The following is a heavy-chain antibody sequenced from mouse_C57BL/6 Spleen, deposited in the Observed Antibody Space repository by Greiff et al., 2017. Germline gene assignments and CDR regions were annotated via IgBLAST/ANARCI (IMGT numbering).Heavy chain of an antibody. CDR2: INPSTGGT. Sequence: EVQLQQSGPELVKPGASVKISCKASGYSFTGYYMNWVKQSPEKSLEWIGEINPSTGGTTYNQKFKAKATLTVDKSSSTAYMQLKSLTSEDSAVYYCAREDYGRGYYFDYWGQGTTLTVSS. V-gene: IGHV1-42*01. D-gene: IGHD1-1*01. J-gene: IGHJ2*01. CDR1: GYSFTGYY. CDR3: AREDYGRGYYFDY.